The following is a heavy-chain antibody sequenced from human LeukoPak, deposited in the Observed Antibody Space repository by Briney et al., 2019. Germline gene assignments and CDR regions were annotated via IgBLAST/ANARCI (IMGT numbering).Heavy chain of an antibody. CDR2: IYYSGST. CDR3: ARGGDSYYYDSSGYYPLDY. CDR1: GGSISSGDYY. V-gene: IGHV4-30-4*01. J-gene: IGHJ4*02. D-gene: IGHD3-22*01. Sequence: PSETLSLTCTVSGGSISSGDYYWSWIRQPPGKGLEWIGYIYYSGSTYYNPSLKSRVTISVDTSKNQFSLKLSSVTAADTAVYYCARGGDSYYYDSSGYYPLDYWGQGTLVTVSS.